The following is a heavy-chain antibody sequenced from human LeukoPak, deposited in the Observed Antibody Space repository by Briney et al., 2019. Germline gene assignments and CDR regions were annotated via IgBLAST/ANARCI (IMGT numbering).Heavy chain of an antibody. D-gene: IGHD4-23*01. Sequence: GGSLRLSCAASGFTFSSYAMSWVRQAPGKGLEWVSTTSGSSGNTNYADSVKGRFTFSRDNSKNTLYLQMNSLRAEDTAVYYCANDYGGHSRWYFDLWGRGTLVTVSS. CDR3: ANDYGGHSRWYFDL. J-gene: IGHJ2*01. CDR2: TSGSSGNT. CDR1: GFTFSSYA. V-gene: IGHV3-23*01.